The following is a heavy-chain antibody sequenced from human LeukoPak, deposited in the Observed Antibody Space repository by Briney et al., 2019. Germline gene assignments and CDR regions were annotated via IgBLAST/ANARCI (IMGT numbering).Heavy chain of an antibody. D-gene: IGHD3-22*01. CDR2: ISSSSSYI. V-gene: IGHV3-21*01. CDR3: ARDALNSGYYYPNYNWFDP. Sequence: PGGSLRLSCAASGFTFSSYGMNWVRQAPGKGLEWVSSISSSSSYIYYADSVKGRFTISRDNAKNSLYLQMNSLRAEDTAVYYCARDALNSGYYYPNYNWFDPWGQGTLVTVSS. J-gene: IGHJ5*02. CDR1: GFTFSSYG.